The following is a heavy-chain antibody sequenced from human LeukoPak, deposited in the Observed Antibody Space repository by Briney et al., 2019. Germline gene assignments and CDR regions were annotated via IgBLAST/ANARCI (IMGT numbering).Heavy chain of an antibody. Sequence: SETLSLTCAVYGGSFSGYYWSWIRQPPGKGLEWIGEINHSGSTNYNPSLKSRVTISVDTSKNQFSLKLSSVTAADTAVYYCARLPTYYYGSGSYYFDYWGQGTPVTVSS. CDR2: INHSGST. J-gene: IGHJ4*02. V-gene: IGHV4-34*01. D-gene: IGHD3-10*01. CDR1: GGSFSGYY. CDR3: ARLPTYYYGSGSYYFDY.